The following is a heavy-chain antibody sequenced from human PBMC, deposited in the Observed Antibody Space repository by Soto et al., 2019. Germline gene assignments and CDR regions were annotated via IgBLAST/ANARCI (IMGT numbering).Heavy chain of an antibody. Sequence: GGALTRSCTASGCTISSFSVNGVRQAQGKGLEWVSSISSSSSTIYYADSVKGRFTISRDNAKNSLYLQMKSLRAEDTAVYYCARVVYGSGSPVDYWGLGTLVTVSS. D-gene: IGHD3-10*01. CDR2: ISSSSSTI. CDR1: GCTISSFS. CDR3: ARVVYGSGSPVDY. V-gene: IGHV3-48*04. J-gene: IGHJ4*02.